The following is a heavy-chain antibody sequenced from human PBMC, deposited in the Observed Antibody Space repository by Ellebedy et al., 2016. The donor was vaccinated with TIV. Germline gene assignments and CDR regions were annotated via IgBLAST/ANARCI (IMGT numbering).Heavy chain of an antibody. D-gene: IGHD2-15*01. Sequence: GESLKISCAASGFTFSTYGMHWVRQAPGKGLGWVAFIRFDGNNKYYADSMHGRFAISRDNSKNTLYLQMNSLRAEDTAVYYCAKTKHSDYYFDCWGQGTLVTVSS. CDR1: GFTFSTYG. CDR2: IRFDGNNK. CDR3: AKTKHSDYYFDC. J-gene: IGHJ4*02. V-gene: IGHV3-30*02.